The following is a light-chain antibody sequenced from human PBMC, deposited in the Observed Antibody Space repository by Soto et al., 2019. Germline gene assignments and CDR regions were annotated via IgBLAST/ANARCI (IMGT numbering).Light chain of an antibody. CDR3: QQYSSSPLP. CDR1: QSVTSSY. J-gene: IGKJ4*01. V-gene: IGKV3-20*01. CDR2: GAS. Sequence: EIVLTQSPGTLSLSPGERATLSCRASQSVTSSYLAWYQQKPGQAPRLLIYGASSRATGIPDRFSGSGSGTDFNLTISRLEPEDFAVYYCQQYSSSPLPFGGGTKVEIK.